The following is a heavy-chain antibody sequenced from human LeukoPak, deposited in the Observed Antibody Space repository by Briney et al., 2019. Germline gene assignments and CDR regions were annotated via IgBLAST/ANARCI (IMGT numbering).Heavy chain of an antibody. J-gene: IGHJ3*02. Sequence: PGGSLRLSCAGSGFTLSSNWMHWVRQAPGKGLVWVARFYSDGGRTNYADSVKGRFTISRDNSKDTLYLQMNSLRAEDTAVYYCPRSSGSYYNGAFDIWGQGTMVTVSS. V-gene: IGHV3-74*01. CDR3: PRSSGSYYNGAFDI. D-gene: IGHD3-10*01. CDR1: GFTLSSNW. CDR2: FYSDGGRT.